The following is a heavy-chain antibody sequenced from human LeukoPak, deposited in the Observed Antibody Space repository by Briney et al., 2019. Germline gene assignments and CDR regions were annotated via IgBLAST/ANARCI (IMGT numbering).Heavy chain of an antibody. V-gene: IGHV3-30*18. Sequence: PGGSLRLSCAASGFTFSSYGMHWVRQAPGKGLEWVAVISYDGSNKYYADSVKGRFTISRDNSKNTLYLQMNSLRAEDTAVYYCAKDLRSRRYPKESPDYWGQGTLVTVSP. CDR2: ISYDGSNK. J-gene: IGHJ4*02. D-gene: IGHD3-9*01. CDR3: AKDLRSRRYPKESPDY. CDR1: GFTFSSYG.